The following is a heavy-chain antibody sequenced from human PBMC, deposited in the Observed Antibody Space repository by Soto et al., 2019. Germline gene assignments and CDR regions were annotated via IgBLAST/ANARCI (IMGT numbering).Heavy chain of an antibody. Sequence: QVQLVQSGSEVKKPGSSVKVSCKVSGGTLSTDTFSWVRQAPGQGLEWTGRIIPILGLANYPHQFQGRVTITEDKSTSTVYIELTSLTYEDTAVYYCASEGGTCGGVCSQAAFDIWGQGTRVTVSS. J-gene: IGHJ3*02. CDR2: IIPILGLA. D-gene: IGHD2-21*02. CDR1: GGTLSTDT. CDR3: ASEGGTCGGVCSQAAFDI. V-gene: IGHV1-69*02.